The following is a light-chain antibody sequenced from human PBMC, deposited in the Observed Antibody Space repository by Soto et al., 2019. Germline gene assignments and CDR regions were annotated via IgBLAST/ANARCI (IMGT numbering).Light chain of an antibody. V-gene: IGKV3-20*01. CDR2: GAS. CDR1: QSVSSSY. Sequence: EIVLTQSPATLSLSPGERATLSCGASQSVSSSYLAWYQQKPGQAPRLLIYGASSRATGIPDRFSGSGSGTDFTLTISRLEPEDFAVYYCQQYVSSPWAFGQGTKVDIK. CDR3: QQYVSSPWA. J-gene: IGKJ1*01.